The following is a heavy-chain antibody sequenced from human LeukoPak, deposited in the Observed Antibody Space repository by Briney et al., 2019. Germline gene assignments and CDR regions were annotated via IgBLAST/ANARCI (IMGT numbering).Heavy chain of an antibody. Sequence: GGSLRLSCAASGFTFSSYAMHWVRQAPGKGLEWVAAISYDGSNKYSADSVKGRFTISRDNSKNTVFLQMNSLSTEDTAVYYCAKDISGGDCPDYWGQGTLVTVSS. D-gene: IGHD2-21*02. CDR3: AKDISGGDCPDY. V-gene: IGHV3-30*04. CDR1: GFTFSSYA. J-gene: IGHJ4*02. CDR2: ISYDGSNK.